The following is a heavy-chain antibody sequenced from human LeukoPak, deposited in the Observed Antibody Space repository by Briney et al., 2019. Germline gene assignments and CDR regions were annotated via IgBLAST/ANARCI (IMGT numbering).Heavy chain of an antibody. D-gene: IGHD2-2*01. Sequence: SETLPLTCTVSGGSISSYYWSWIRQPAGKGLEWIGRIYTSGSTNYNPSLKSRVTMSVDTSKNQFSLKLSSVTAADTAVYYCARGDCSSTSCDYWGQGTLVTVSS. CDR3: ARGDCSSTSCDY. J-gene: IGHJ4*02. CDR2: IYTSGST. V-gene: IGHV4-4*07. CDR1: GGSISSYY.